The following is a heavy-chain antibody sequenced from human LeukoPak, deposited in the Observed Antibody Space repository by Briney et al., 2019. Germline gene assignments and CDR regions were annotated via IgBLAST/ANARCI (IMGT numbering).Heavy chain of an antibody. CDR1: GFTFSSYS. J-gene: IGHJ6*02. CDR3: ARDGGNYGNSNYYYGMDV. D-gene: IGHD3-10*01. CDR2: IYSGGST. Sequence: GGSLRLSCAASGFTFSSYSMNWVRQAPGKGLEWVSVIYSGGSTYHAESVKGRFIISRDNSKNTVFLQMNSLRADDTGVYYCARDGGNYGNSNYYYGMDVWGQGTTVTVSS. V-gene: IGHV3-66*01.